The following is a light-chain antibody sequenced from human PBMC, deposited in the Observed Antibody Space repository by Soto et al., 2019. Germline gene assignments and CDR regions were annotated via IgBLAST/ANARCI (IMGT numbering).Light chain of an antibody. J-gene: IGLJ1*01. CDR1: SSDVGGYNH. CDR3: SSYTTTRTYV. V-gene: IGLV2-14*01. CDR2: EVS. Sequence: QSALTQPASVSGSPGQSITISCTATSSDVGGYNHVSWYQQHPGKAPKLMIYEVSNRPSGVSNRFSGSKSGNTASLTISGLQAEEEYDYYCSSYTTTRTYVFGTGTKLTVL.